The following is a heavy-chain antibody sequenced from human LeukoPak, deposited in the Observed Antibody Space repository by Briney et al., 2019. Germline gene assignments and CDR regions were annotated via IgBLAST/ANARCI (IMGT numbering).Heavy chain of an antibody. J-gene: IGHJ4*02. V-gene: IGHV3-23*01. CDR3: ARGVGGRDGSGYHAPWYFDY. Sequence: GGSLRLSCAASGFTFTSYSMNWVRQAPGKGLEWVSTISGGGGSTYYADSVKGRFTISRDNSKNTLYLQVNSLRAEDTAVYYCARGVGGRDGSGYHAPWYFDYWGQGTLVTVSS. CDR1: GFTFTSYS. CDR2: ISGGGGST. D-gene: IGHD3-22*01.